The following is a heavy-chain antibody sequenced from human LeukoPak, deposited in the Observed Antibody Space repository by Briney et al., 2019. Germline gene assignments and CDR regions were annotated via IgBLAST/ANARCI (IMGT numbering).Heavy chain of an antibody. CDR3: ARVGVDPAGYYYMDV. Sequence: SETLSLTCTVSGGSISSGGYYWSWIRQPPGKGLEWIGYIYHSGSTYYNPSLKSRVTISVDRSKNQFSLKLSSVTAADTAVYYCARVGVDPAGYYYMDVWGKGTTVTVSS. CDR1: GGSISSGGYY. CDR2: IYHSGST. V-gene: IGHV4-30-2*01. J-gene: IGHJ6*03. D-gene: IGHD2-21*01.